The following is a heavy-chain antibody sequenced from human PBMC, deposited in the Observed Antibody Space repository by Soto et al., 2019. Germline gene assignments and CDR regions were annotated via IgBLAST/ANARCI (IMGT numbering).Heavy chain of an antibody. V-gene: IGHV1-3*01. CDR2: INAGNGNT. CDR1: GYTFTSYA. CDR3: ASVSSGSYYHYYMDV. J-gene: IGHJ6*03. Sequence: ASVKVSCKASGYTFTSYAMHWVRQAPGQRLEWMGWINAGNGNTKYSQKFQGRVTITRDTSASTAYMELSSLRSEDTAVYYCASVSSGSYYHYYMDVWGKGTTVTVSS. D-gene: IGHD1-26*01.